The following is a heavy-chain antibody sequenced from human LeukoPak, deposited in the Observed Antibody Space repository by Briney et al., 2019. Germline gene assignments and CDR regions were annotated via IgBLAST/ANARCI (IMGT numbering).Heavy chain of an antibody. J-gene: IGHJ4*02. CDR2: INPNSGGT. D-gene: IGHD1-26*01. V-gene: IGHV1-2*03. Sequence: GASVKVSCKASGYSFTGYYMHWVPQAPGQGLEWMGWINPNSGGTNYAQKFQGRVTMTRDTSISTAYMELSRLSSDDTAVYYGGRDLYSGSYQPFDYWGQGTLVTVSS. CDR3: GRDLYSGSYQPFDY. CDR1: GYSFTGYY.